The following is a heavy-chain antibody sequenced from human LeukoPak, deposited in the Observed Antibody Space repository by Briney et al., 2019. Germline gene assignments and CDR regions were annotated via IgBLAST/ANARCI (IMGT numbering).Heavy chain of an antibody. Sequence: PGGSLRLSCAASGFTFSNYWIHWVRQAPGKGLVWVSRINSDGSSTSYADSVKGRFTISRDNSKNTLYLQMNSLTAEDTAVYYCARDGTVTAGPFDPWGGGTLVTVSS. CDR3: ARDGTVTAGPFDP. J-gene: IGHJ5*02. D-gene: IGHD4-17*01. V-gene: IGHV3-74*01. CDR1: GFTFSNYW. CDR2: INSDGSST.